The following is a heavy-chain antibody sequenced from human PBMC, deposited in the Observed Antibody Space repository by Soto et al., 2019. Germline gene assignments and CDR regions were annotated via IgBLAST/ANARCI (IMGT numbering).Heavy chain of an antibody. V-gene: IGHV3-23*01. Sequence: PGGSLRLSCAASGFTFSSYSMAWVRQAPWRGPEWVSGIIQDGTTYYADSVKGRFTISRDNSRNSVYLQMITLRGEDTAVYFCAKDLRPDGVWDFDSWGKGTLVTVSS. D-gene: IGHD4-17*01. CDR1: GFTFSSYS. CDR2: IIQDGTT. J-gene: IGHJ4*02. CDR3: AKDLRPDGVWDFDS.